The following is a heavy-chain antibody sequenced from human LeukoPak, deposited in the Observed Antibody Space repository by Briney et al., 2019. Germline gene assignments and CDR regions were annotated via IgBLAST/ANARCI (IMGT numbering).Heavy chain of an antibody. V-gene: IGHV7-4-1*02. CDR2: INTNTGNP. J-gene: IGHJ5*02. D-gene: IGHD4-23*01. CDR3: AREFQEGYYGGKSGYNWFDP. Sequence: GASVKVSCKASGYTFTSYAMNWVRQAPGQGLEWMGWINTNTGNPTYAQGFTGRFVFSLDTSVSTAYLQISSLKAEDTAVYYCAREFQEGYYGGKSGYNWFDPWGQGTLVTVSS. CDR1: GYTFTSYA.